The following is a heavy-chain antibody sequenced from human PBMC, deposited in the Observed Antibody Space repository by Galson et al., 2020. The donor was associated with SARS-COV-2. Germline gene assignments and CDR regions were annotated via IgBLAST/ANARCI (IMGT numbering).Heavy chain of an antibody. CDR1: GLTFSSYS. J-gene: IGHJ6*04. D-gene: IGHD3-3*01. CDR2: ISSSSSTI. V-gene: IGHV3-48*01. CDR3: ARDLGYDFWSGYSRTMDV. Sequence: GGSLRLSCAASGLTFSSYSMNWVRQAPGKGLEWVSYISSSSSTIYYADSVKGRFTISRDNAKNSLYLQMNSLRAEDTAVYYCARDLGYDFWSGYSRTMDVWGKGTTVTVSS.